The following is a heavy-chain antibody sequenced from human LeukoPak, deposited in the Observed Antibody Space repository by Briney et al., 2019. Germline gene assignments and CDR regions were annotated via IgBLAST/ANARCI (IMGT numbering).Heavy chain of an antibody. J-gene: IGHJ2*01. V-gene: IGHV4-59*01. CDR2: LYVSGST. CDR3: ARGGWYLDL. Sequence: PSETLSLTCTVSGGSISSYYWSWIRQPPGKGLEWIGYLYVSGSTKYNPSLKSRVTISVGTSKNQFSLKMSSVTAADTAVYYCARGGWYLDLWGRGTLVTVSS. CDR1: GGSISSYY.